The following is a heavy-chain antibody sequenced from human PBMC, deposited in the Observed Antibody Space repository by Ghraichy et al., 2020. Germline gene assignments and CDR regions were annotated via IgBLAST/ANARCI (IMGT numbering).Heavy chain of an antibody. D-gene: IGHD3-3*01. J-gene: IGHJ6*02. CDR1: GFTFSSYS. Sequence: GGSLRLSCAASGFTFSSYSMNWVRQAPGKGLEWVSYISSSSSTIYYADSVKGRFTISRDNAKNSLYLQMNSLRDEDTAVYYCARDQGCTFWSGYYWCGGAGYYYGMDVWGQGTTVTVSS. CDR3: ARDQGCTFWSGYYWCGGAGYYYGMDV. V-gene: IGHV3-48*02. CDR2: ISSSSSTI.